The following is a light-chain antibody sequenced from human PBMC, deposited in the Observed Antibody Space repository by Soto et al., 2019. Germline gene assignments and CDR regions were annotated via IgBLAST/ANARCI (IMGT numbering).Light chain of an antibody. CDR3: SSYAGSNTLYV. Sequence: QSVLTQPPSVSGAPGQRVTISCTGSDSNIGADYDVHWYLHLPGAAPKLLISDNNKRPSGVPDRFSGSKSGNTASLTVSGLQAEDEADYYCSSYAGSNTLYVFGTGTKVTVL. J-gene: IGLJ1*01. CDR2: DNN. V-gene: IGLV1-40*01. CDR1: DSNIGADYD.